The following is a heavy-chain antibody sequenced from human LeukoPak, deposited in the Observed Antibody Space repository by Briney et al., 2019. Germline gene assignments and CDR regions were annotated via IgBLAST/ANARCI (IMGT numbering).Heavy chain of an antibody. CDR3: ARDNSIFGVVTPGYYYYYMDV. D-gene: IGHD3-3*01. CDR1: GGSISSYY. Sequence: SETLSLTCTVSGGSISSYYWSWIRQPPGKGLEWIGYIYYSGSTNYNPSLKSRVTISVDTSKNQFSLKLSSVTAADTAVYYCARDNSIFGVVTPGYYYYYMDVWGKGTTVTVSS. CDR2: IYYSGST. V-gene: IGHV4-59*12. J-gene: IGHJ6*03.